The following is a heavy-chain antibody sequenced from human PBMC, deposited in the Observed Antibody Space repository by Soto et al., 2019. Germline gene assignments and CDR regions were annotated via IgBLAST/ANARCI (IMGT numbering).Heavy chain of an antibody. V-gene: IGHV4-61*01. CDR3: ARILSWFDH. CDR2: IYYSGST. Sequence: SETLSLTCTVSGGSVSSGSYYWSWIRQPPGKGLEWIGYIYYSGSTNYNPSLKRGATISVDSSRNQCSLKLCAGTAAATAVYYCARILSWFDHWGQGTLVTVSS. J-gene: IGHJ5*02. D-gene: IGHD2-8*01. CDR1: GGSVSSGSYY.